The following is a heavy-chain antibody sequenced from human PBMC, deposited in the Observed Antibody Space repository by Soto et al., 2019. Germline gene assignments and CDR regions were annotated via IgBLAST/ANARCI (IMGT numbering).Heavy chain of an antibody. J-gene: IGHJ5*02. CDR3: ARDRTTGVQKEMMGGSDWFDP. Sequence: ASVKVSCKASGGTFSSYAISWVRQAPGQGLEWMGGIIPIFGTANYAQKFQGRVTITADESTSTAYMELSSLRSEDTAVYYCARDRTTGVQKEMMGGSDWFDPWGQGTLVTVSS. V-gene: IGHV1-69*13. CDR2: IIPIFGTA. D-gene: IGHD4-17*01. CDR1: GGTFSSYA.